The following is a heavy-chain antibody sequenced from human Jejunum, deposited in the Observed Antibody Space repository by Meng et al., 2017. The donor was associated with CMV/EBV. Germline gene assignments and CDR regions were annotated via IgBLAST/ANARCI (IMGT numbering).Heavy chain of an antibody. V-gene: IGHV3-74*01. CDR2: INGDGAST. Sequence: SGFIFSSHWVRWVRHAPGKGLVWVSRINGDGASTSYADSVKGRFTISRDNPRNTVYLEMNSVRAEDTAMYYCARSVGRYNLFDPWGQGTRVTVSS. CDR1: GFIFSSHW. CDR3: ARSVGRYNLFDP. J-gene: IGHJ5*02.